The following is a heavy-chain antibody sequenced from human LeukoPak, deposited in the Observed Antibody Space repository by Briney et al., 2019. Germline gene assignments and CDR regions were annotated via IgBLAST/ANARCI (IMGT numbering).Heavy chain of an antibody. Sequence: TSETLCLTCTVSGGSISIGSYYGSWIRQPAGKGLEWIGRIYTSGSTNYNPSLKSRVTISVDSSKNQFSLKLSSVTAADTAVYYCARGAYCGGDCYYATDYWGQGTLVTVSS. J-gene: IGHJ4*02. V-gene: IGHV4-61*02. D-gene: IGHD2-21*02. CDR3: ARGAYCGGDCYYATDY. CDR2: IYTSGST. CDR1: GGSISIGSYY.